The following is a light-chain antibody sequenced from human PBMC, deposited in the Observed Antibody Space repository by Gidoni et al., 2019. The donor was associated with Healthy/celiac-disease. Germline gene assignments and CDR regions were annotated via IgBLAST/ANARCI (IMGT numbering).Light chain of an antibody. CDR3: QQYNSYPWT. CDR2: KAS. CDR1: QSISSW. V-gene: IGKV1-5*03. J-gene: IGKJ1*01. Sequence: DIQMTQSPSTLSASVGDRVTITCRASQSISSWLAWYQQKPGNAPKLLIYKASSLESGVPSRFSGSGSGTEFTLNIISLQPDDFATYYCQQYNSYPWTFGQGTKVEIK.